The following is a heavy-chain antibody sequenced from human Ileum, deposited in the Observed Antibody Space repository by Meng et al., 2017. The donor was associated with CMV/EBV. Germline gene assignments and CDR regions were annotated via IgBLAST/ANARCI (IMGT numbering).Heavy chain of an antibody. J-gene: IGHJ5*02. Sequence: QVPAEESGPGLVKPSQTLSLSCTVSGASISSGDYYWSWIRQPPGKGLEWIGYIFFSGNTYYNTSLNNRVIISIDTPRNQFSLKVDSVTAADTAVYYCARFRIAALGNLFDPWGHGTLVTVSS. CDR3: ARFRIAALGNLFDP. V-gene: IGHV4-30-4*08. D-gene: IGHD6-13*01. CDR1: GASISSGDYY. CDR2: IFFSGNT.